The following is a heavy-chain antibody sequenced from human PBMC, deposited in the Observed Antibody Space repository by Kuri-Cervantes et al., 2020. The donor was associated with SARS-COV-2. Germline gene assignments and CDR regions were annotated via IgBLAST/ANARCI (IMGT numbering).Heavy chain of an antibody. CDR2: MFYTGRT. CDR3: VRLRSGIY. V-gene: IGHV4-59*04. D-gene: IGHD3-10*01. CDR1: GGSFNTYF. J-gene: IGHJ4*02. Sequence: GSLRLSCAVYGGSFNTYFWGWIRQPPGKGLEWIATMFYTGRTYSNPSLKSRAAMSVDSSKNQFSLMLSSVTAADMAVYYCVRLRSGIYWGQGTLVTVSS.